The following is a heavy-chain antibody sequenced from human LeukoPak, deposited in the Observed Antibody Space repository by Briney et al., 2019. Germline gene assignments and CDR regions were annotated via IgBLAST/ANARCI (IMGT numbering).Heavy chain of an antibody. V-gene: IGHV3-21*01. CDR1: GFTFSSYS. D-gene: IGHD6-13*01. CDR3: ARTTTPLLAAAGSTYYYYGMDV. J-gene: IGHJ6*02. Sequence: GGSLRLSCAASGFTFSSYSMNWVRQAPGKGLEWVSSISSSSSYIYYADSVKGRFTISRDNAKNSLYLQMNSLRAEDTAVYYCARTTTPLLAAAGSTYYYYGMDVWGQGTTVTVSS. CDR2: ISSSSSYI.